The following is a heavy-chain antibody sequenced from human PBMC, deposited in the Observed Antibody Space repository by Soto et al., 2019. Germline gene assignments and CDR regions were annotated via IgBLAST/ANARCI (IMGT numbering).Heavy chain of an antibody. Sequence: PGGSLRLSCAASGFTFSSYGMHWVRQAPGKGLEWVAVISYDGSNKYYADSVKGRFTISRDNSKNTLYLQMNSLRAEDTAVYYCEKDGWFVAFDIWGQGTMVTV. J-gene: IGHJ3*02. CDR1: GFTFSSYG. CDR3: EKDGWFVAFDI. D-gene: IGHD3-10*01. V-gene: IGHV3-30*18. CDR2: ISYDGSNK.